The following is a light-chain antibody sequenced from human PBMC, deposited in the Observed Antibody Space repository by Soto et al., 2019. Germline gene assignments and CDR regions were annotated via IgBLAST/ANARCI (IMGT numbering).Light chain of an antibody. CDR2: AAS. CDR1: QGISTY. CDR3: QKYNNAPRT. J-gene: IGKJ1*01. Sequence: GDTVTITCRACQGISTYLAWYQQKPWHVPNLLIYAASTLQSGVPSRFSGSGSGTDFTLTISSLRPEDVATYYCQKYNNAPRTFGQGTNVEI. V-gene: IGKV1-27*01.